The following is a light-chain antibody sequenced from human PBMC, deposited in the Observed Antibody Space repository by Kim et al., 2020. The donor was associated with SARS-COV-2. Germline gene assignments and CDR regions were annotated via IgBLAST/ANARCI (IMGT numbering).Light chain of an antibody. Sequence: SPGERPTLSGRASQSVSSSYLAWYQQKPGQAPRLLIYGASSRATGIPDRFSGSGSGTDFTLTISRLEPEDFAVYYCQHYGSSPPYTFGQGTKLEI. CDR2: GAS. V-gene: IGKV3-20*01. CDR3: QHYGSSPPYT. J-gene: IGKJ2*01. CDR1: QSVSSSY.